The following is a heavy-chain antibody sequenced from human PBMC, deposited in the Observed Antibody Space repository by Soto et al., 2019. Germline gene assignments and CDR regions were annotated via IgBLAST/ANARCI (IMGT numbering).Heavy chain of an antibody. V-gene: IGHV3-23*01. J-gene: IGHJ4*02. CDR3: AKATYYYDSSRYFPLVY. D-gene: IGHD3-22*01. CDR1: GFTFSSYA. Sequence: VRLSCAASGFTFSSYAMSWVRQAPGKGLEWVSAISGSGGSTYYADSVKGRFTISRDNSKNTPYLQMNSLRAEDTAVYYCAKATYYYDSSRYFPLVYWGQGTLVTISS. CDR2: ISGSGGST.